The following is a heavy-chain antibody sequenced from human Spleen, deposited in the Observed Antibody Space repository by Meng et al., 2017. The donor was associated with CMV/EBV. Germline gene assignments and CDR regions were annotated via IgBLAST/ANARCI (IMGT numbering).Heavy chain of an antibody. CDR2: INDSGST. V-gene: IGHV4-34*01. CDR1: GTSFTGYY. D-gene: IGHD3-3*01. Sequence: GSLRLSCAVYGTSFTGYYWTWIRQPPGKGLEWIGEINDSGSTFYNPSLKSRVTISIDTSKNQFSLRLSSVTAADTAVYYCASPSPLHYDFWSGYDYWGQGTLVTVSS. J-gene: IGHJ4*02. CDR3: ASPSPLHYDFWSGYDY.